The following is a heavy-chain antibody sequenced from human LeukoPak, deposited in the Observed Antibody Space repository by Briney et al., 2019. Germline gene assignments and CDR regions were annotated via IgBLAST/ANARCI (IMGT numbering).Heavy chain of an antibody. CDR1: GFTFSIYS. D-gene: IGHD3-22*01. Sequence: GGSLRLSCAASGFTFSIYSMNWVRQAPGKGLEWVSSIDSSSYNIYYADSVKGRFTISRDNAQSSVYLQMNSLGAEDTAVYYCARDLAYYYDSSYDWGQGTLVTVPS. V-gene: IGHV3-21*01. CDR2: IDSSSYNI. CDR3: ARDLAYYYDSSYD. J-gene: IGHJ4*02.